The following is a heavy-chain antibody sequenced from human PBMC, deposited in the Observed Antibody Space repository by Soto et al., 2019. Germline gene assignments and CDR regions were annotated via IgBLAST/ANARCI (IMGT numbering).Heavy chain of an antibody. CDR2: INGSGDDT. Sequence: EVQLLESGGGLVQPGGSLRLSCGASGFTFSNDAMIWVRQAPGRGPEWVSSINGSGDDTYYADSVKGRFTISRDNSKNTLYLQMNSLRAEDTAVYYCAKVSSYSNNWYSLPYGMDVWGQGTTVTVSS. J-gene: IGHJ6*02. CDR3: AKVSSYSNNWYSLPYGMDV. D-gene: IGHD6-13*01. CDR1: GFTFSNDA. V-gene: IGHV3-23*01.